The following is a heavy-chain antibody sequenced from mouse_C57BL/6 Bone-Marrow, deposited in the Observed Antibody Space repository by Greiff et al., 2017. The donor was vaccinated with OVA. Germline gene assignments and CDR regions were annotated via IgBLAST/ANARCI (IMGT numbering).Heavy chain of an antibody. Sequence: EVNLVESGEGLVKPGGSLKLSCAASGFTFSSYAMSWVRQTPEKRLEWVAYISSGGDYIYYADTVKGRFTISRDNARNTLYLQMSSLRSEDTAMYYCTRDGNYGDFDYWGQGTTLTVSS. V-gene: IGHV5-9-1*02. D-gene: IGHD2-1*01. CDR1: GFTFSSYA. CDR2: ISSGGDYI. J-gene: IGHJ2*01. CDR3: TRDGNYGDFDY.